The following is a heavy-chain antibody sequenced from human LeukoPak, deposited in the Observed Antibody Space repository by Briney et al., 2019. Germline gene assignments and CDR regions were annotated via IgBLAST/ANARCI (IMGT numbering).Heavy chain of an antibody. CDR2: IYYSGST. CDR1: GGSISSSSYY. V-gene: IGHV4-39*01. J-gene: IGHJ4*02. CDR3: ARTARVLRGYSYGSLYHFDY. Sequence: SETLSLTCTVSGGSISSSSYYWGWIRQPPGKGLEWIGSIYYSGSTYYNPSLKSRITISVDTSKNQFSLKLSSVTAADTAVYYRARTARVLRGYSYGSLYHFDYWGQGTLVTVSS. D-gene: IGHD5-18*01.